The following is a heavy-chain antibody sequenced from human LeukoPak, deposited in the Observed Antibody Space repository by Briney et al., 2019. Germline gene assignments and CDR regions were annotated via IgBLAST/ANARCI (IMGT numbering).Heavy chain of an antibody. J-gene: IGHJ3*01. CDR2: IYPDDSDT. CDR1: GYSFTSYW. Sequence: GESLQISCKGSGYSFTSYWIGWVRQMPGKGLEWMGIIYPDDSDTRYSPSFQGQVTISADKSVSIAYLQWSSLKASDTAMYYCARPNITSYYDSRGYDALDVWGQGTMVIVSS. D-gene: IGHD3-22*01. V-gene: IGHV5-51*01. CDR3: ARPNITSYYDSRGYDALDV.